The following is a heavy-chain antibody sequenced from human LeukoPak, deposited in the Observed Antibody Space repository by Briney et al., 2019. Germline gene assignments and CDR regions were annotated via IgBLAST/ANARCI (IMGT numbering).Heavy chain of an antibody. CDR3: ARGGAVAGSSFDY. Sequence: SVKVSCKASGGTFSSYAISWVRQAPGQGPEWMGRIIPILDIANYAQKFQGRVTITADKSSTTAYMELSSLRSEDTAVYYCARGGAVAGSSFDYWGQGTLVTVSS. D-gene: IGHD6-19*01. CDR1: GGTFSSYA. V-gene: IGHV1-69*04. J-gene: IGHJ4*02. CDR2: IIPILDIA.